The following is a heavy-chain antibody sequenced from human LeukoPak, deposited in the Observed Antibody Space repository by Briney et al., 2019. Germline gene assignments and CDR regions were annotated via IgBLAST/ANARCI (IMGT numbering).Heavy chain of an antibody. V-gene: IGHV3-21*01. Sequence: PGGSLRLSCAASGFTFSSYSMNWVRQAPGKGLEWVSSISSSSSYIYYADSVKGRFTISRDNAKNSLYLQMNSLRAEDTAVHYCARATYDILTGNNWFDPWGQGTLVTVSS. CDR2: ISSSSSYI. CDR1: GFTFSSYS. J-gene: IGHJ5*02. D-gene: IGHD3-9*01. CDR3: ARATYDILTGNNWFDP.